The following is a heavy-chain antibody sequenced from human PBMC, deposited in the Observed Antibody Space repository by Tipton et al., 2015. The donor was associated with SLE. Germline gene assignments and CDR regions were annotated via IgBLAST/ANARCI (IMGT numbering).Heavy chain of an antibody. CDR3: ARHEGRSWYGYYFDY. J-gene: IGHJ4*02. D-gene: IGHD6-13*01. Sequence: LRLSCTVSGGSISTYYWSWIRQPPGKGLEWIEYMYYSGSTNYNPSLQSRVTISVDTSKNQLSLKLSSVTAADTAVYYCARHEGRSWYGYYFDYWGQGTLVTASS. CDR2: MYYSGST. CDR1: GGSISTYY. V-gene: IGHV4-59*08.